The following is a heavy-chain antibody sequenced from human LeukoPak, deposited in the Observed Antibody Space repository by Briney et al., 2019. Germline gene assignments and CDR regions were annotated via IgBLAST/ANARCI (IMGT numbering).Heavy chain of an antibody. Sequence: PGGSLRLSCTASRVTASSNYMSWVRQAPAKGLEWVSVIYSGGSIYYADSVKGRFTISRDNSKNTLYLQMNSLRAEDTAVYYCARDLGLYPIWGQGTMVTVSS. CDR3: ARDLGLYPI. V-gene: IGHV3-53*01. CDR2: IYSGGSI. CDR1: RVTASSNY. D-gene: IGHD2-8*01. J-gene: IGHJ3*02.